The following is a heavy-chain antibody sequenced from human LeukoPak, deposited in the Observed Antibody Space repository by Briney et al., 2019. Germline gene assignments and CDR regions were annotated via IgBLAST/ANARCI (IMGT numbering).Heavy chain of an antibody. D-gene: IGHD3-22*01. CDR2: ITYDGSNK. Sequence: GGSLRLSCAASGFTFSSYAMHWVRQAPGKGLEWVAVITYDGSNKYYADSVKGRFTISRDNSKNTLYLQMNSLRAEDTAVYYCARDSVTGYDSSVARDYWGQGTLVAVSS. J-gene: IGHJ4*02. V-gene: IGHV3-30-3*01. CDR3: ARDSVTGYDSSVARDY. CDR1: GFTFSSYA.